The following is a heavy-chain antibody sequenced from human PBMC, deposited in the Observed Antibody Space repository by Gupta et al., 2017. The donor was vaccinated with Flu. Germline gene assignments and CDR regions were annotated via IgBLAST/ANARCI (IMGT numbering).Heavy chain of an antibody. CDR1: GFTFSSYW. CDR2: ISSDGSST. V-gene: IGHV3-74*01. J-gene: IGHJ5*02. D-gene: IGHD2-8*02. CDR3: ARGGVVYAQNWFDP. Sequence: EVQLVESGGGLAQPGGSLRLSCAASGFTFSSYWMHWLRQAPGKGLVGVSRISSDGSSTSYADSVNGRFTISRYNAKNTLYLQMNSLRAEDTAVYYCARGGVVYAQNWFDPWGQGTLVTVSS.